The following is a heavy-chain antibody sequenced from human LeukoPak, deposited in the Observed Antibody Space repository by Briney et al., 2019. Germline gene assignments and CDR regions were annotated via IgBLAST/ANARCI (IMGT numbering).Heavy chain of an antibody. CDR3: ARVRGPEEVLRYFDWTYWYFDL. CDR2: IYYSGST. Sequence: SETLSLTCTVSGGSISSSSYYWGWIRQPPGKGLEWIGSIYYSGSTYYNPSLKSRVTISVDTSKNQFSLKLSSVTAADTAVYYCARVRGPEEVLRYFDWTYWYFDLWGRGTLVTVSS. J-gene: IGHJ2*01. D-gene: IGHD3-9*01. CDR1: GGSISSSSYY. V-gene: IGHV4-39*07.